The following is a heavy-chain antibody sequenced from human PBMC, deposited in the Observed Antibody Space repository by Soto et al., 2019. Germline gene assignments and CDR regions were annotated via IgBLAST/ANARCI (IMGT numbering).Heavy chain of an antibody. V-gene: IGHV1-69*01. J-gene: IGHJ5*02. D-gene: IGHD2-21*02. CDR2: IIPIFGTA. CDR1: GGTFSSSA. Sequence: QVQLVQSGAEVKKPGSSVKVSCTASGGTFSSSAISWVRQAPGQGLEWMGGIIPIFGTAHYAQKFQGRVTRTAEEYTSTAYMELSSLRAGDTAGYYWARDPLAYCGGDCYTRGGWFDPWGQGTLVTVSS. CDR3: ARDPLAYCGGDCYTRGGWFDP.